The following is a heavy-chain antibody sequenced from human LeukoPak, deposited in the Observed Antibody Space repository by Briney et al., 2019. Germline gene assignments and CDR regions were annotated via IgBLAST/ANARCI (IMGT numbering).Heavy chain of an antibody. CDR3: AKEMYDYVWGSYFEN. Sequence: GGSLRLSCGASGFTFRSYGLHWVRQAPGKGLEWVAFIQKDGSNKYYGDSVKGRFTISRDNSKNTLYLQMNSLRVEDTAVYYCAKEMYDYVWGSYFENWGQGTLVTVSS. V-gene: IGHV3-30*02. J-gene: IGHJ4*02. CDR2: IQKDGSNK. D-gene: IGHD3-16*01. CDR1: GFTFRSYG.